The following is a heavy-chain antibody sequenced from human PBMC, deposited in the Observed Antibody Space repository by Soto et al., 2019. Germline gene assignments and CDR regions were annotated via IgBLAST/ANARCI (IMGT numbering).Heavy chain of an antibody. Sequence: PSETLSLTCAVYGGSFSGYYLSWIRQPPGKGLEWIGEINHSGSTNYNPSLKSRVTISVDTSKNQFSLKLSSVTAADTAVYYCARGSSYYGSFMDVWGQGTTVTSP. CDR3: ARGSSYYGSFMDV. CDR2: INHSGST. V-gene: IGHV4-34*01. J-gene: IGHJ6*02. CDR1: GGSFSGYY. D-gene: IGHD3-10*01.